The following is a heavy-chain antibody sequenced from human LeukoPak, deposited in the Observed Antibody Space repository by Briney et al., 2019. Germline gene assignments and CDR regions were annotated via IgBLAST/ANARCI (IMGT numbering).Heavy chain of an antibody. J-gene: IGHJ4*02. CDR2: IYYSGST. CDR3: ARLNNNVWEFDY. V-gene: IGHV4-30-4*01. D-gene: IGHD1-14*01. CDR1: GGSISSGDYY. Sequence: SETLSLTCTVSGGSISSGDYYWSWIRQPPGKGLEWIGYIYYSGSTYYNPSLTSRVTISVDTSKNQFSLKLSSVTAADTAVYYCARLNNNVWEFDYWGQGTLVTVSS.